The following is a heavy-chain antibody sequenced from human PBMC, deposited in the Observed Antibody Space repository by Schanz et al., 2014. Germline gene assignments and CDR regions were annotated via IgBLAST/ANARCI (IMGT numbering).Heavy chain of an antibody. CDR1: GFSFGNYG. CDR2: FDAHDGRA. D-gene: IGHD6-19*01. Sequence: EVQLVESGGGLVQPGGSLRLSCAASGFSFGNYGMSWVRQAPGKGLEWVSGFDAHDGRAYYADSAKGRFTISRDNSRNTLYLQMNSLRAEDTAVYYCAASSGWHPSTDYWGQGTLVTVSS. V-gene: IGHV3-23*04. CDR3: AASSGWHPSTDY. J-gene: IGHJ4*02.